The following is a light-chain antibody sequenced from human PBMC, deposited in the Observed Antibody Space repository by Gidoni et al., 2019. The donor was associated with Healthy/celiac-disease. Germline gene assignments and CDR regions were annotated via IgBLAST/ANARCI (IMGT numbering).Light chain of an antibody. CDR2: GKN. CDR1: SLRSYY. J-gene: IGLJ2*01. CDR3: NSRDSSGNHLV. V-gene: IGLV3-19*01. Sequence: SSELTQDPAVSVALVQTVRITCQGDSLRSYYASWYQQKPGQAPVLVIYGKNNRPSGIPGRFSGSSAGNTASLTITGAQAEDEADYYCNSRDSSGNHLVFGGGTKLTVL.